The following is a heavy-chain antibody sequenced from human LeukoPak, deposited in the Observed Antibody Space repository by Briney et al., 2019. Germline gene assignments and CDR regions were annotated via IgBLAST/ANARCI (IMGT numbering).Heavy chain of an antibody. J-gene: IGHJ4*02. CDR1: GFTFSSYG. D-gene: IGHD3-10*01. CDR2: ISGSGRNT. V-gene: IGHV3-23*01. Sequence: TGGSLRLSCAASGFTFSSYGMRWVRQAPGKGLEWVSAISGSGRNTYYADSVKGRFTISRDNSKNTLYLQMNSLRAEDTAVYYCAKVSGATDFWGQGALVTVSS. CDR3: AKVSGATDF.